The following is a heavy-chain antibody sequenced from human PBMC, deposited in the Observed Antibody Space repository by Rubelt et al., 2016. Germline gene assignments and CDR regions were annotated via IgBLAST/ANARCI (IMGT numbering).Heavy chain of an antibody. D-gene: IGHD3-16*01. J-gene: IGHJ6*02. Sequence: GKGLEWVSYISSSGSTIYYADFVKGRFTISRDNAKNSLYLQMNSLRAEDTAVYYCARDGSGGQLQGDYYYYYGMDVWGQGTTVTVSS. CDR3: ARDGSGGQLQGDYYYYYGMDV. V-gene: IGHV3-11*04. CDR2: ISSSGSTI.